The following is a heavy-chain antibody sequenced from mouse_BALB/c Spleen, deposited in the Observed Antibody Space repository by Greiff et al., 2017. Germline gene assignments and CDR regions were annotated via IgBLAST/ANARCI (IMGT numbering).Heavy chain of an antibody. V-gene: IGHV14-4*02. D-gene: IGHD2-2*01. CDR1: GFNIKDYY. CDR2: IDPENGDT. J-gene: IGHJ4*01. CDR3: ARYGYDERTYYAMDY. Sequence: VQLQQSGAELVRSGASVKLSCTASGFNIKDYYMHWVKQRPEQGLEWIGWIDPENGDTEYDPKFQGKATITADTSSNTAYLQLSSLTSEDTAVYYCARYGYDERTYYAMDYWGQGTSVTVSS.